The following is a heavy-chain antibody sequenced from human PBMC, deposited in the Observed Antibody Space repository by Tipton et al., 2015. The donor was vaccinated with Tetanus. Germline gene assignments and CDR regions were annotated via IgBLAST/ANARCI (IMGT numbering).Heavy chain of an antibody. CDR1: GFTFNGYG. D-gene: IGHD3-3*01. Sequence: SLRLSCAASGFTFNGYGMHWVRQAPGKGLEWLALVWYDGSKQYYADSVKGRFTISRDNSKNTVDLQMNNLRDEDTAVYYCAGEGFLEGVGPVDPRGPGTLVAVSS. CDR2: VWYDGSKQ. CDR3: AGEGFLEGVGPVDP. V-gene: IGHV3-33*01. J-gene: IGHJ5*02.